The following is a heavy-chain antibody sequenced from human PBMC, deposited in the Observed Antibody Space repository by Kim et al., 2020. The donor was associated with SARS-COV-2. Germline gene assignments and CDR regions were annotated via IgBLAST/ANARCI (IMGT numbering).Heavy chain of an antibody. D-gene: IGHD6-19*01. CDR1: GYTFTGYY. CDR3: ARPVAGTFAEESDAFDI. J-gene: IGHJ3*02. Sequence: ASVKVSCKASGYTFTGYYMHWVRQAPGQGLEWMGWINPNSGGTNYAQKFQGRVTMTRDTSISTAYMELSRLRSDDTAVYYCARPVAGTFAEESDAFDIWGQGTMVTVSS. V-gene: IGHV1-2*02. CDR2: INPNSGGT.